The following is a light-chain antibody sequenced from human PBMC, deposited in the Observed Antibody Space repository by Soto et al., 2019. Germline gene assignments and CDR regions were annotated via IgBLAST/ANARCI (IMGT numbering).Light chain of an antibody. V-gene: IGLV2-8*01. J-gene: IGLJ3*02. Sequence: QSALTQPPSASGSPGQSVTISCTGTSSDVGRYNYVSWYQQHPSKAPKLMIYEVSKRPSGVPDRFSGSKSGNTASLTVSGLQAEDEADYYCSSYAGSNNLMFGGGTKLTVL. CDR2: EVS. CDR3: SSYAGSNNLM. CDR1: SSDVGRYNY.